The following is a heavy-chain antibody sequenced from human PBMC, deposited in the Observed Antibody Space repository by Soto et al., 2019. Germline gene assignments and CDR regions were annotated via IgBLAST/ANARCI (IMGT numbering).Heavy chain of an antibody. J-gene: IGHJ6*02. CDR3: ARDPPYSSSLYYYYYGMDV. D-gene: IGHD6-6*01. CDR2: IWYDGSNK. V-gene: IGHV3-33*01. Sequence: GGSLRLSCAASGFTFSSYGMHWVRRAPGKGLEWVAVIWYDGSNKYYADSVKGRFTISRDNSKNTLYLQMNSLRAEDTAVYYCARDPPYSSSLYYYYYGMDVWGQGTTVTVSS. CDR1: GFTFSSYG.